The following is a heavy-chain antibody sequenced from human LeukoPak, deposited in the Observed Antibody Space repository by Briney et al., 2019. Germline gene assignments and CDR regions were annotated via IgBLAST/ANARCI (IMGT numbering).Heavy chain of an antibody. D-gene: IGHD3-10*01. V-gene: IGHV3-21*01. CDR1: GFTFSSYA. CDR2: ISSITTYI. Sequence: GGSLRLSCAASGFTFSSYAMSWVRQAPGKGLEWVSSISSITTYIYYADSVKGRFTISRDNAKNSLYLQMNSLRAEDTAVYYCARNYYDSGSYYNTPDYYFDYWGQGTLVTVSS. J-gene: IGHJ4*02. CDR3: ARNYYDSGSYYNTPDYYFDY.